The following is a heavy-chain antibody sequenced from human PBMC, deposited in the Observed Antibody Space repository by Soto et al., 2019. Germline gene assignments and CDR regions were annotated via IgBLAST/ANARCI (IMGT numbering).Heavy chain of an antibody. V-gene: IGHV4-39*01. CDR3: ASFQMATIGIVYYYYGMDV. D-gene: IGHD5-12*01. CDR1: GGSISSSSYY. CDR2: IYYSGST. Sequence: SETLSLTCTVSGGSISSSSYYWGWIRQPPGKGLEWIGSIYYSGSTYYNPSLKSRVTISVDTSKNQFSLKLSSVTAADTAVYYCASFQMATIGIVYYYYGMDVWGQGTTVTVSS. J-gene: IGHJ6*02.